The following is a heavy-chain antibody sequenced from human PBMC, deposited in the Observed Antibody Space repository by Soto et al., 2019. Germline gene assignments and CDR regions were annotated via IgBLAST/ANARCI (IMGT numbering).Heavy chain of an antibody. CDR3: AKDRGIAENYFDY. D-gene: IGHD6-13*01. CDR2: ISWNSGSI. J-gene: IGHJ4*02. Sequence: GGSLRLSCAASGFTFDDYAMHWVRQAPGKGLEWVSGISWNSGSIGYADSVKGRFTISRDNAKNSLYLQMNSLRAEDTALYYCAKDRGIAENYFDYWGQGTLVTVSS. V-gene: IGHV3-9*01. CDR1: GFTFDDYA.